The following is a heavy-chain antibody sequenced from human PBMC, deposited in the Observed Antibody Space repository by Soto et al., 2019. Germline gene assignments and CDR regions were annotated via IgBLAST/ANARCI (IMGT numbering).Heavy chain of an antibody. CDR3: ARYSSTTNYYYGMYV. J-gene: IGHJ6*02. D-gene: IGHD6-13*01. Sequence: QVQLVESGGGVVQPGRSLRLSCAASGFTFSNYGMHWVRQAPGKGLEWLAVISNDGSNENYADSVNGRFTISRDNSKNMVYLQTNSLRAEDRAVYYCARYSSTTNYYYGMYVWGQGTTVTVSS. CDR2: ISNDGSNE. V-gene: IGHV3-30*03. CDR1: GFTFSNYG.